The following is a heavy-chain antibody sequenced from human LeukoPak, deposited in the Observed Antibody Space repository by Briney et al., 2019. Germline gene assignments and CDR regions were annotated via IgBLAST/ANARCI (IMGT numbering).Heavy chain of an antibody. J-gene: IGHJ5*02. V-gene: IGHV1-46*01. CDR2: INPSGGST. Sequence: ASVKVSCKASGYTFTGYYMHWVRQAPGQGLEWMGWINPSGGSTSYAQKFQGRVTMTRDMSTSTVYMELSSLRSEDTAVYYCARVYGDHEGGGWFDPWGQGTLVTVSS. CDR3: ARVYGDHEGGGWFDP. CDR1: GYTFTGYY. D-gene: IGHD4-17*01.